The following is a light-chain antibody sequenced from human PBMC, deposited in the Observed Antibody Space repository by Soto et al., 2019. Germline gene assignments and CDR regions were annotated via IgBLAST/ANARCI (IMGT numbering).Light chain of an antibody. J-gene: IGKJ2*01. CDR2: GAS. V-gene: IGKV1-39*01. CDR3: QQCDGMTYT. Sequence: DIQMTQSPSSLSASVGDTVTLTCRAPQSFRHYLNWYQDKPGKAPKLLIFGASSLQSGVPSRFSGSGSGTDFTLTISSLQAEDSATYYCQQCDGMTYTFGQGTKL. CDR1: QSFRHY.